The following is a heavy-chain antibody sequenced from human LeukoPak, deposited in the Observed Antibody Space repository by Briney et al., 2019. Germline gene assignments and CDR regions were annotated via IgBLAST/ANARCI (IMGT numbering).Heavy chain of an antibody. CDR2: IIPIFGTA. Sequence: SVKVSFTASGGTFSSYAISWVGQAPGRGLEWMGGIIPIFGTANYAQKFQGRVTITADESTSTAYMELSSLRSEDTAVYYSARRSGSYYGRFDYWGQGTLVTVSS. D-gene: IGHD1-26*01. CDR3: ARRSGSYYGRFDY. CDR1: GGTFSSYA. V-gene: IGHV1-69*01. J-gene: IGHJ4*02.